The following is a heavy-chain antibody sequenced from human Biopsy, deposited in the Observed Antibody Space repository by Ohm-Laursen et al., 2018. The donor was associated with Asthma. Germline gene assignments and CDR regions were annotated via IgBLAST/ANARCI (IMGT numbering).Heavy chain of an antibody. CDR1: GTHFGSYN. CDR3: LRDTLGYYFDI. V-gene: IGHV3-30-3*01. Sequence: SLRLSCSASGTHFGSYNMHWARQAPGKGLEWVAVITFDGSTQHYGDSVKGRFTISRDNSKNMLFLQMNSLRAEDTAVYYCLRDTLGYYFDIWGQGTQVTVSS. D-gene: IGHD6-13*01. CDR2: ITFDGSTQ. J-gene: IGHJ4*02.